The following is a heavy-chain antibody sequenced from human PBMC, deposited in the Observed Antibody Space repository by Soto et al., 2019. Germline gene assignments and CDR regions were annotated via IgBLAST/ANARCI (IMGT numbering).Heavy chain of an antibody. V-gene: IGHV4-39*01. CDR3: AMGSSGTFYYYYYGMDV. Sequence: LETLSLTCTVSGGSISSSSYYWGWIRQPPGKGLEWIGSIYYSGSTYYNPSLKSRVTISVDTSKNQFSLKLSSVTAADTAVYYCAMGSSGTFYYYYYGMDVWGQGTTVTVSS. CDR2: IYYSGST. CDR1: GGSISSSSYY. D-gene: IGHD6-19*01. J-gene: IGHJ6*02.